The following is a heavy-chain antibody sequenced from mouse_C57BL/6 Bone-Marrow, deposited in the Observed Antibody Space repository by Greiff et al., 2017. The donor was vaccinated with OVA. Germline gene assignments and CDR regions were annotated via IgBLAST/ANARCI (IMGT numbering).Heavy chain of an antibody. CDR3: AIITTVKTWDY. J-gene: IGHJ2*01. V-gene: IGHV5-17*01. CDR1: GFTFSDYG. Sequence: EVKLVESGGGLVKPGGSLKLSCAASGFTFSDYGMHWVRQAPEKGLEWVAYISSGSSTIYYADTVKGRFTISRDNAKNTLFLRMTSLRSEDTAMYYCAIITTVKTWDYWGQGTTLTVSS. CDR2: ISSGSSTI. D-gene: IGHD1-1*01.